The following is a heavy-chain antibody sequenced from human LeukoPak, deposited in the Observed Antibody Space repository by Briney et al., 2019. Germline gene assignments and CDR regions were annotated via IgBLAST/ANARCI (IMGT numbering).Heavy chain of an antibody. CDR3: AGDRPLDCSGGSCYGAFDI. J-gene: IGHJ3*02. V-gene: IGHV3-30-3*01. CDR2: ISYDGSNK. CDR1: GFTFSSYA. Sequence: GGSLRLSCAASGFTFSSYAMHWVRQAPGKGLEWVAVISYDGSNKYYADSVKGRFTISRDNSKNTLYLQMNSLRAEDTAVYYCAGDRPLDCSGGSCYGAFDIWGQGTMVTVSS. D-gene: IGHD2-15*01.